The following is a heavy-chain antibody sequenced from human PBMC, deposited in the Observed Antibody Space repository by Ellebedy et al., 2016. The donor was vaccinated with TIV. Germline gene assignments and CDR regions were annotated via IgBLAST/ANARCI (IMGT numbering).Heavy chain of an antibody. CDR3: ASPYYDILTGYVGDAFDI. Sequence: GESLKISCKGSGYSFTSYWIGWVRQMPGKGLEWMGIIYPGDSDTRYSPSFQGQVTISADKSISTAYLQWSSLKASDTAMYYCASPYYDILTGYVGDAFDIWGQGTMVTVSS. CDR1: GYSFTSYW. J-gene: IGHJ3*02. D-gene: IGHD3-9*01. CDR2: IYPGDSDT. V-gene: IGHV5-51*01.